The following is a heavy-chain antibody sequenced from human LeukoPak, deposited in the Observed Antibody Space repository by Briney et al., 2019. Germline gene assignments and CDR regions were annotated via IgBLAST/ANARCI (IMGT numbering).Heavy chain of an antibody. V-gene: IGHV1-18*04. J-gene: IGHJ4*02. D-gene: IGHD2-2*01. Sequence: ASVKVSCKASGYTFTSYGISWVRQAPGQGLEWMGWISAYNGNTNYAQKLQGRVTMTTDTSTSTAYMELRSLRSDDTAVYYCARVGLGYCSSTSCFLDYWGQGTLVTVSS. CDR1: GYTFTSYG. CDR2: ISAYNGNT. CDR3: ARVGLGYCSSTSCFLDY.